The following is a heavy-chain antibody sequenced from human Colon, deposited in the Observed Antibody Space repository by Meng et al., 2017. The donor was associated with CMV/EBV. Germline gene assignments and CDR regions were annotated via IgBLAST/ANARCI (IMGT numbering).Heavy chain of an antibody. Sequence: ASVKVSCKASGYTFTDYYMHWVRQAPGQGLEWMGWINPNSGGTNYAQKFQGRVTMTRDTSISTAYMELSRLRSDDTAVYYCVRERILGYCSSTNCLYGMDVWGQGTTVTVSS. D-gene: IGHD2-2*01. V-gene: IGHV1-2*02. J-gene: IGHJ6*02. CDR1: GYTFTDYY. CDR2: INPNSGGT. CDR3: VRERILGYCSSTNCLYGMDV.